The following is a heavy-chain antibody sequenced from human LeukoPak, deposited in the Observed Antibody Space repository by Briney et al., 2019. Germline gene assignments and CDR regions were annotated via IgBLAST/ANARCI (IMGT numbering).Heavy chain of an antibody. CDR2: ISVSGGST. CDR1: GFTFSSYA. CDR3: ARGVWGRHFDH. V-gene: IGHV3-23*01. J-gene: IGHJ4*02. Sequence: GGSLRLSCAASGFTFSSYAMSWVRQAPGKGLEWVSAISVSGGSTYYADSVKGRFTIFRDNAKNSLYLQMNSLRAEDTALYSCARGVWGRHFDHWGQGALVTVSS. D-gene: IGHD3-16*01.